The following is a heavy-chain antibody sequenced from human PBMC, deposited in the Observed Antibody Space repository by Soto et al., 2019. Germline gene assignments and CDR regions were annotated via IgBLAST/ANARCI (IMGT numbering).Heavy chain of an antibody. V-gene: IGHV2-5*02. CDR2: IYWDDDK. CDR1: GFSLSTSGVG. Sequence: QITLKESGPTLVKPTQTLTLTCTFSGFSLSTSGVGVGWIRRPPGKALEWLALIYWDDDKRYSPSLKSRLTITKDTSNNQVVLTMTNMDPVETATYYCAHISSTMLGAQGAFDIWGQVTMVTVCS. D-gene: IGHD3-22*01. CDR3: AHISSTMLGAQGAFDI. J-gene: IGHJ3*02.